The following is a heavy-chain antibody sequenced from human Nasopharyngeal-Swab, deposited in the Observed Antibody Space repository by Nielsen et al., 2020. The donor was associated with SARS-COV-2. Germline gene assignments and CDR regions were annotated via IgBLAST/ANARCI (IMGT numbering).Heavy chain of an antibody. CDR3: ARVRYYYYGMDV. CDR2: IYSGGST. V-gene: IGHV3-53*01. J-gene: IGHJ6*02. Sequence: WIRQPPGKGLEWVSVIYSGGSTYYADSVKGRFTISRDNSKNTLYLQMNSLGAEDTAVYYCARVRYYYYGMDVWGQGTTVTVSS.